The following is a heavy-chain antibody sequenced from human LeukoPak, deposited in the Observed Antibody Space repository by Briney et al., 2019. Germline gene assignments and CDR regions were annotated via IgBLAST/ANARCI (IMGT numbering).Heavy chain of an antibody. D-gene: IGHD2-15*01. Sequence: PGGSLRLSCAASGFTFSTYAMSWVRQAPGKGLEWVSAISGSGGSTNYADSVKGRFTISRDNSKNTLYLQMNSLRAEDTAVYYCARDDSRLDAFDIWGQGTMVTVSS. CDR1: GFTFSTYA. CDR3: ARDDSRLDAFDI. V-gene: IGHV3-23*01. J-gene: IGHJ3*02. CDR2: ISGSGGST.